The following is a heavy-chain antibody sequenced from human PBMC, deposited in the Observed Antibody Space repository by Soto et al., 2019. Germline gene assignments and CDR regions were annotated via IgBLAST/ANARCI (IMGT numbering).Heavy chain of an antibody. CDR2: INPSGGST. Sequence: ASVKVSCKASGYTFTSYYMHWVRQAPGQGLEWMGIINPSGGSTNYAQKFQGRVTMTRDTSTSTVYMELSSLSFEDTAVYYCARRDYGGNLDCWGQGTLVTVSS. D-gene: IGHD4-17*01. CDR3: ARRDYGGNLDC. J-gene: IGHJ4*02. CDR1: GYTFTSYY. V-gene: IGHV1-46*03.